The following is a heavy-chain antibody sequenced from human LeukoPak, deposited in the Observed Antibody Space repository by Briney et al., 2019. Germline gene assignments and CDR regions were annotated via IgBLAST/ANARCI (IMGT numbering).Heavy chain of an antibody. Sequence: SETLSLTCAVYGGSFSGYYWSWIRQPPGKGLEWIGEINHSGSTNYNPSLKSRVTISVDTSKNQFSLKLSSVTAADTAVYYCARVRYSYPLWGQGTLVTVSS. V-gene: IGHV4-34*01. CDR2: INHSGST. D-gene: IGHD5-18*01. CDR3: ARVRYSYPL. CDR1: GGSFSGYY. J-gene: IGHJ4*02.